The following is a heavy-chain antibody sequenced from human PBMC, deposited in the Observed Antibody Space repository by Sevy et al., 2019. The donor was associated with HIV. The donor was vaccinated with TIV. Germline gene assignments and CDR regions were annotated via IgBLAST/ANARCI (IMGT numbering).Heavy chain of an antibody. Sequence: GGSLRLSCAASGFTFSSYSMNWVRQAPGKGLEWVSSISSSSSYIYYADSVKGRFTISRDNAKNSLYLQMNSLRAEDTAVYYCARDGDSGSYGGAYYFDYWGQGTLATVSS. V-gene: IGHV3-21*01. CDR2: ISSSSSYI. CDR1: GFTFSSYS. J-gene: IGHJ4*02. D-gene: IGHD1-26*01. CDR3: ARDGDSGSYGGAYYFDY.